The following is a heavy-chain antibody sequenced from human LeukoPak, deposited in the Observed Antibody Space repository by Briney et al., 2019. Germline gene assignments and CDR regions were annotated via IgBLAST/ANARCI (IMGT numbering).Heavy chain of an antibody. V-gene: IGHV3-21*01. CDR2: ISRTSDDI. CDR3: AKDLPAAVD. Sequence: SGGSLRLSCATSGFSFSSYSMNWVRQAPGKGLEWVSFISRTSDDIYHADSVKGRFTISRDNANNSLYLQMNSLRAEDTGVYYCAKDLPAAVDWGQGTLVTVSS. CDR1: GFSFSSYS. J-gene: IGHJ4*02. D-gene: IGHD2-15*01.